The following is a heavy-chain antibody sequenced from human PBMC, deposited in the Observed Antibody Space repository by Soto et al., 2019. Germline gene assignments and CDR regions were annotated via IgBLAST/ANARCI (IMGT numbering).Heavy chain of an antibody. CDR1: GGSISSSSYY. V-gene: IGHV4-39*01. J-gene: IGHJ4*02. CDR2: IYYSGST. Sequence: QLQLQESGPGLVKPSETLSLTCTVSGGSISSSSYYWGWIRQPPGKGLEWIGSIYYSGSTYYNPSLKSRVTISVDTSKNQFSLKLSSVTAADTAVYYCATSPRDYVWGSYRPRGYFDYWGQGTLVTVSS. D-gene: IGHD3-16*02. CDR3: ATSPRDYVWGSYRPRGYFDY.